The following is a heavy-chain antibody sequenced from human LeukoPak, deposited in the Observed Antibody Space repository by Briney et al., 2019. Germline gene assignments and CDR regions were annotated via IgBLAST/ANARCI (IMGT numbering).Heavy chain of an antibody. V-gene: IGHV3-66*01. CDR3: ARAYPLDAFDI. CDR2: IYISGSS. Sequence: GGSLRLSCVASGFTVSSNYMNWVRQAPGKGLEGVSIIYISGSSDYADSVKGRFSISRDSSTNTLSLQMNSLRAEDTAVYYCARAYPLDAFDIWGQGTMVTVSS. CDR1: GFTVSSNY. J-gene: IGHJ3*02.